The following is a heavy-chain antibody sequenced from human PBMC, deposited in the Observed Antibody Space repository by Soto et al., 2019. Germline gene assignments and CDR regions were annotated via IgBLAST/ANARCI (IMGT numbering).Heavy chain of an antibody. J-gene: IGHJ4*02. D-gene: IGHD6-19*01. V-gene: IGHV3-33*01. Sequence: QVQLVESGGGVVQPGRSLTLSCAASGFTFSRYSMHWVRQAPGKGLEWVAAMWYDGSRGEYSDSVKGRFTISRDDATNTLFLQMSSLRGEDTAVYYCARSGYYSGWYDLEGGNLDYWGQGTLVSVSS. CDR1: GFTFSRYS. CDR3: ARSGYYSGWYDLEGGNLDY. CDR2: MWYDGSRG.